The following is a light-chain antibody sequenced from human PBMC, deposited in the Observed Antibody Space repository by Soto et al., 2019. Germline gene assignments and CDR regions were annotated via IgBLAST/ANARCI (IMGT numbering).Light chain of an antibody. Sequence: EIVLTQSPATLSLSPGERATLSCRASQSISRYLAWYQQKRGQAPRLLIYDASNRATGIPDRFSGSGSGTDFTLTISSLEPEDFAVYYCQQRSNWPPSITFGQGTRLEIK. CDR1: QSISRY. CDR2: DAS. CDR3: QQRSNWPPSIT. V-gene: IGKV3-11*01. J-gene: IGKJ5*01.